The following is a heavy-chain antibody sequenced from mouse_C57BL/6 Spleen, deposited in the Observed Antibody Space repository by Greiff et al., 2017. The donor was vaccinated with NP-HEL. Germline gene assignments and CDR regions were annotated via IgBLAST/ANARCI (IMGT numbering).Heavy chain of an antibody. J-gene: IGHJ2*01. CDR2: INPSSGYT. V-gene: IGHV1-4*01. CDR3: ARSAYDYGDFDY. CDR1: GYTFTSYT. D-gene: IGHD2-4*01. Sequence: QVHVKQSGAELARPGASVKMSCKASGYTFTSYTMHWVKQRPGQGLEWIGYINPSSGYTKYNQKFKDKATLTADKSSSTAYMQLSSLTSEDSAVYYCARSAYDYGDFDYWGQGTTLTVSS.